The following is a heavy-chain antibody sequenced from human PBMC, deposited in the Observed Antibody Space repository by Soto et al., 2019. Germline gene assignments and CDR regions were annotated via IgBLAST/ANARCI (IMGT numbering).Heavy chain of an antibody. D-gene: IGHD2-15*01. V-gene: IGHV1-18*01. CDR1: GYTFTSYG. Sequence: ASVKVSCKASGYTFTSYGISWVRQAPGQGLEWMGWISAYNGNTNYAQKLQGRVTMTTDTSTSTAYMELRSLRSDDTAVYYCARYLGYCSGGSCYSFDYWGQGTLVTVSS. CDR2: ISAYNGNT. CDR3: ARYLGYCSGGSCYSFDY. J-gene: IGHJ4*02.